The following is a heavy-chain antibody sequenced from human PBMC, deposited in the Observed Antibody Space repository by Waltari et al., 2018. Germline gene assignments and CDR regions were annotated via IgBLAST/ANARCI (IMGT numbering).Heavy chain of an antibody. Sequence: EVQLVESGGGLVRPGGSLRLSCSASGFSSIGYWLHWVRQGPGKGLVWVGRINPDAMGTRYADAVQGRFTISRDNVKNTVYLQMNSLRAEDTAVYYCVRGGHFDWSPIDYWGQGTLVTVSS. J-gene: IGHJ4*02. CDR3: VRGGHFDWSPIDY. CDR1: GFSSIGYW. V-gene: IGHV3-74*01. D-gene: IGHD3-9*01. CDR2: INPDAMGT.